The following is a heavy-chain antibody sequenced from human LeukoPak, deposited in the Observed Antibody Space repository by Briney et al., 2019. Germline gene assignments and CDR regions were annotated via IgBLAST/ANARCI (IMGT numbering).Heavy chain of an antibody. V-gene: IGHV4-39*07. D-gene: IGHD2-2*01. J-gene: IGHJ4*02. CDR1: GGSISSSSYY. CDR2: INHSGST. Sequence: PSETLSLTCTVSGGSISSSSYYWGWIRQPPGKGLEWIGEINHSGSTNYNPSLKSRVTISVDTSKNQFSLKLSSVTAADTAVYYCASTQREHLSRGRVAAAIDYWGQGTLVTVSS. CDR3: ASTQREHLSRGRVAAAIDY.